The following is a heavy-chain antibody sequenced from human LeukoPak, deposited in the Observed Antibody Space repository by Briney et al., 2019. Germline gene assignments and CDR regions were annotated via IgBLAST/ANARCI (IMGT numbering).Heavy chain of an antibody. CDR3: ARLGYCTNGVCFLFDY. CDR2: INPNSGGT. CDR1: GGTFSSYA. J-gene: IGHJ4*02. V-gene: IGHV1-2*02. Sequence: ASVKVSCKASGGTFSSYAISWVRQAPGQGLEWMGWINPNSGGTNYAQKFQGRVTMTRDTSISTAYMELSRLRSDDTAVYYCARLGYCTNGVCFLFDYWGQGTLVTVSS. D-gene: IGHD2-8*01.